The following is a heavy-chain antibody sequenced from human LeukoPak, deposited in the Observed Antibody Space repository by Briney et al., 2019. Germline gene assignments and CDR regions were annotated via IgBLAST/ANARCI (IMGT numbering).Heavy chain of an antibody. CDR2: ISSSSSYI. J-gene: IGHJ3*02. CDR3: ARDSKAWGAFDI. V-gene: IGHV3-21*01. Sequence: PGGSLRLSCAASGFTFSSYGMQWVRQAPGKGLEWVSSISSSSSYIYYADSVKGRFTISRDNAKNSLYLQMNSLRAEDTAVYYCARDSKAWGAFDIWGQGTMVTVSS. D-gene: IGHD7-27*01. CDR1: GFTFSSYG.